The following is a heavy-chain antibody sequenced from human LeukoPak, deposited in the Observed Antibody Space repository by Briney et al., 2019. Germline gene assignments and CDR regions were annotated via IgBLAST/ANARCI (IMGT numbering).Heavy chain of an antibody. Sequence: ASVKVSCKASGYTFTSYDINWVRQATGQGLEWMGWMNPNSGNTGYAQKFQGRVTITRNTSISTAYMELSSLRSEDTAVYYCARGRTWYYYYYYMDVWGKGTTVTVSS. CDR2: MNPNSGNT. CDR3: ARGRTWYYYYYYMDV. V-gene: IGHV1-8*03. J-gene: IGHJ6*03. CDR1: GYTFTSYD.